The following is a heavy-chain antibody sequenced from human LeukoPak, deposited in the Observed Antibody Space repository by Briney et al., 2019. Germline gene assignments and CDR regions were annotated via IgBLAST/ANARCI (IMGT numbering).Heavy chain of an antibody. CDR3: ARVKYCSSTSCYVYNWFDP. CDR1: GGSFSGYY. V-gene: IGHV4-34*01. Sequence: PSETLSLTCAVYGGSFSGYYWSWIRQPPGKGLEWIGEINHSGSTNYNPSLKSRVTISVDTSKNQFSLKLSSVTAADTAVYYCARVKYCSSTSCYVYNWFDPWGQGTQVTVSS. D-gene: IGHD2-2*01. CDR2: INHSGST. J-gene: IGHJ5*02.